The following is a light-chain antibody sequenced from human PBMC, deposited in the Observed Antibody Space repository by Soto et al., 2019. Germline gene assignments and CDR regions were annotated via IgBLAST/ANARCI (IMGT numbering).Light chain of an antibody. V-gene: IGKV3-20*01. J-gene: IGKJ1*01. Sequence: VLKQSPGALSLSTGERATLSCRASQSVSSSYLAWYQQKPGQAPRLLIYGASSRATGIPDRFSGSGSGTDFTLTISRLEPEDFAVYYCQQYGSSPRTFGQG. CDR2: GAS. CDR1: QSVSSSY. CDR3: QQYGSSPRT.